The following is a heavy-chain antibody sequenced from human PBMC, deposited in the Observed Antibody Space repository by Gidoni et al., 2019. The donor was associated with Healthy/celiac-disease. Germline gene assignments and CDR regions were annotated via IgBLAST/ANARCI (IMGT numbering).Heavy chain of an antibody. CDR3: TRLKVIAVAGHDAFDI. Sequence: EVQLVESGGGLVQPGRSLRLSCTASGFTFGDYAMSWVRQAPGMGLEWVGFIRSKAYGGTTEYAASVKGRFTISRDDSKSIAYLQMNSLKTEDTAVYYCTRLKVIAVAGHDAFDIWGQGTMVTVSS. CDR1: GFTFGDYA. D-gene: IGHD6-19*01. V-gene: IGHV3-49*04. CDR2: IRSKAYGGTT. J-gene: IGHJ3*02.